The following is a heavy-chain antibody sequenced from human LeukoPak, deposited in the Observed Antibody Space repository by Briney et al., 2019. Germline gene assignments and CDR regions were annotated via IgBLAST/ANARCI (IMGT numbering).Heavy chain of an antibody. V-gene: IGHV3-48*03. CDR1: GFTFSSYE. CDR3: ARDLHTAMVH. D-gene: IGHD5-18*01. CDR2: ISSSGSTI. J-gene: IGHJ4*02. Sequence: GGSLRLSCAASGFTFSSYEMNWVRQAPGKGLEWVSYISSSGSTIYYADSVKGRFTISRDNAKNSLYLQMNSLRAKDTAVYYCARDLHTAMVHWGQGTLVTVSS.